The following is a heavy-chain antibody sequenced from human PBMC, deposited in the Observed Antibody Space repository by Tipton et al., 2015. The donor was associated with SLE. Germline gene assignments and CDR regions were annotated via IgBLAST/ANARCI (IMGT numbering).Heavy chain of an antibody. CDR2: ISGSGGST. Sequence: SLRLSCAASGFTFSSYAMSWVRQAPGKGLEWVSAISGSGGSTYYADSVKGRFTISRDNSKNTLYLQMNSLRAEDTAVYYCANRRGVVAPYYYYGMDVWGQGTTVTVSS. CDR1: GFTFSSYA. CDR3: ANRRGVVAPYYYYGMDV. V-gene: IGHV3-23*01. J-gene: IGHJ6*02. D-gene: IGHD3-22*01.